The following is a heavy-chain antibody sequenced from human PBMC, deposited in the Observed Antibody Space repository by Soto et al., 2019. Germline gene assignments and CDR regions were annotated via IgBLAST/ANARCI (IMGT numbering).Heavy chain of an antibody. J-gene: IGHJ4*02. CDR3: ARGSGDSSGYYFRRNYFDY. CDR1: GGSFSGYY. V-gene: IGHV4-34*01. D-gene: IGHD3-22*01. Sequence: PSETLSLTCAVYGGSFSGYYWSWIRQPPGKGLEWIGEINLSGSTNYNPSLKSRVTISVDTSKNLFSLKLSSVTAADTAVYYCARGSGDSSGYYFRRNYFDYWGQGTLVTVSS. CDR2: INLSGST.